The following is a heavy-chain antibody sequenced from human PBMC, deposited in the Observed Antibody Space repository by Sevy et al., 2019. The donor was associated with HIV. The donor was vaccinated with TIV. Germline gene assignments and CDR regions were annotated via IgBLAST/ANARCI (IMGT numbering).Heavy chain of an antibody. Sequence: GGSLRLSCAASVFTFDDYGMSWVRQAPGKGLEWVSGINWDGSSTGYADSVKGRFTISRDNVKNSLHLQMTSLRAEDTAFYYCAREKSCGGACYHFDHWGQGTLVTVSS. CDR3: AREKSCGGACYHFDH. J-gene: IGHJ4*02. CDR2: INWDGSST. D-gene: IGHD2-21*02. V-gene: IGHV3-20*04. CDR1: VFTFDDYG.